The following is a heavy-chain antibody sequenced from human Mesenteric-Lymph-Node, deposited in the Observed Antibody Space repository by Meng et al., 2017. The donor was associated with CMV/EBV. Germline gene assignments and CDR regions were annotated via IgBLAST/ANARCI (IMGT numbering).Heavy chain of an antibody. CDR2: IRSDGGLE. D-gene: IGHD2-21*01. V-gene: IGHV3-30*02. Sequence: WAASGFTFNNFDMHWVRQAPGKGLEWVAFIRSDGGLEYYAESIKGRFTVSRDNSKDTLYLHLNSLRAEDTAVYYCAKDRPHILGLDPWGQGTLVTVSS. CDR3: AKDRPHILGLDP. J-gene: IGHJ5*02. CDR1: GFTFNNFD.